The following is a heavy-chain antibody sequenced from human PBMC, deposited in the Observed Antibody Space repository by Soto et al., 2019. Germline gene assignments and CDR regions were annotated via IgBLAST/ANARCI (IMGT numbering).Heavy chain of an antibody. Sequence: EVQLLESGGGLAQPGGSLRLSCAASGFTFSLYAMSWVRQAPGKGLEWVTGISVSGASTYYADSVKGRFTISRDNSKNTLSLPMNSLRAEDTALYYGASIDRYCGRGTCSDYWGQGTLVTVSS. CDR2: ISVSGAST. V-gene: IGHV3-23*01. D-gene: IGHD2-15*01. CDR3: ASIDRYCGRGTCSDY. J-gene: IGHJ4*02. CDR1: GFTFSLYA.